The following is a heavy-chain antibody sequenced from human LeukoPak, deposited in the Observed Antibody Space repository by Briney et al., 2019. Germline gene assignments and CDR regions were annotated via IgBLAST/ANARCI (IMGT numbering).Heavy chain of an antibody. V-gene: IGHV3-30*03. Sequence: GGSLRLSCAASGFTFSDHYMDWVRQAPGKGLEWVAVISYDGSNKYYADSVKGRFTISRDNAENSLYLQMNSLRDEDTAVYFCARDRSYGGYWPDAFDFWGQGTMVTVSS. D-gene: IGHD4-23*01. CDR2: ISYDGSNK. J-gene: IGHJ3*01. CDR1: GFTFSDHY. CDR3: ARDRSYGGYWPDAFDF.